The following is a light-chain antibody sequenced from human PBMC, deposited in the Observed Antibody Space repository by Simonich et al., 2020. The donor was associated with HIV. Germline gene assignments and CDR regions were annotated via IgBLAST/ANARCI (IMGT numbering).Light chain of an antibody. CDR3: SSYTSSSTWV. CDR2: DSS. J-gene: IGLJ3*02. V-gene: IGLV2-14*01. CDR1: SRDVGGYNY. Sequence: QSALTQPASVSGSPGQSITISCTGTSRDVGGYNYVSWYLQHPGKAPKLMIYDSSKRPSGVSNRFSGSKSGNTASLTISGLQAEDEADYYCSSYTSSSTWVFGGGTKLTVL.